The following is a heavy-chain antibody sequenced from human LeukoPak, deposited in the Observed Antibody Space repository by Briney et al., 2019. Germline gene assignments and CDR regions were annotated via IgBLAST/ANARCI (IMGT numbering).Heavy chain of an antibody. Sequence: GGSLRLSCAASGFTLSRNVMHWVRQAPGKGLEWVALISYDGNNKFYADSVKGRFTISRDNSRNTPYLQMNSLSGEDAAVYSCARGGIPTGPYYYFYYIDVWGKGTAVTVSS. J-gene: IGHJ6*03. D-gene: IGHD3-10*01. V-gene: IGHV3-30*01. CDR3: ARGGIPTGPYYYFYYIDV. CDR2: ISYDGNNK. CDR1: GFTLSRNV.